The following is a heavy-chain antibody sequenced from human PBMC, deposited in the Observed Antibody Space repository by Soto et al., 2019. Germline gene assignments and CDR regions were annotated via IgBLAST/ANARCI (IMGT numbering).Heavy chain of an antibody. J-gene: IGHJ6*02. CDR1: GYTFATYG. CDR2: ISAYTGNT. V-gene: IGHV1-18*01. CDR3: AREEPPGHFYYGMDV. Sequence: QVKLVQSGAEVKKPGASVKVSCKASGYTFATYGISWVRQAPGQGLEWMGWISAYTGNTNYAQKLQGRLSMTTDTSTTTAYMELRSLKSDDTAIYYCAREEPPGHFYYGMDVWGQGTTVTVSS. D-gene: IGHD1-26*01.